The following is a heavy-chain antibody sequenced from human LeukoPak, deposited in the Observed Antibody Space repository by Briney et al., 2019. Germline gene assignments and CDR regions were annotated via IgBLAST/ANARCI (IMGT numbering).Heavy chain of an antibody. Sequence: PGGSLRLSCAASGFSFSSYAMHWVRQAPGKGLEWVAVIWYDGSNQYYADSVRGRFTISRDNSKNTLHLQMNSLRAEDTAAYYCVKSGPDFGDSPSEYYFDFWGQGTLVTVSS. D-gene: IGHD4-17*01. J-gene: IGHJ4*02. V-gene: IGHV3-33*06. CDR1: GFSFSSYA. CDR2: IWYDGSNQ. CDR3: VKSGPDFGDSPSEYYFDF.